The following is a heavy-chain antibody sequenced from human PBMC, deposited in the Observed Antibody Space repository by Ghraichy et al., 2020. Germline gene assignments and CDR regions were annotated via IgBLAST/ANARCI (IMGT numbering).Heavy chain of an antibody. CDR1: GYTFTGYY. CDR3: ARDRGGRIQTWIQLWWDFDY. V-gene: IGHV1-2*02. Sequence: ASVKVSCKASGYTFTGYYMHWVRQAPGQGLEWMGWINPNSGGTNYAQKFQGRVTMTRDTSISTAYMELSRLRSDDTAVYYCARDRGGRIQTWIQLWWDFDYWGQGTLVTVSS. D-gene: IGHD5-18*01. J-gene: IGHJ4*02. CDR2: INPNSGGT.